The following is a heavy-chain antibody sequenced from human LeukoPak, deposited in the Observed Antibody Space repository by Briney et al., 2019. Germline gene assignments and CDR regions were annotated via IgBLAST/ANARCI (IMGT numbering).Heavy chain of an antibody. D-gene: IGHD3-22*01. J-gene: IGHJ4*02. CDR2: IYTSGST. Sequence: PSQTLSLTCTVSGGSISSGSYYWSWIRQPAGKGLEWIGRIYTSGSTNYNPSLKSRVTISVDTSKNQFSLKLSSVTAADTAVYYCARVFGYYDSSGYPDYWGQGTLVTVSS. CDR3: ARVFGYYDSSGYPDY. CDR1: GGSISSGSYY. V-gene: IGHV4-61*02.